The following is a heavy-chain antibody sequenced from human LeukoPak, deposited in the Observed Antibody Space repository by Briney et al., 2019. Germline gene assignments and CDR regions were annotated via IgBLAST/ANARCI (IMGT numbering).Heavy chain of an antibody. CDR2: IRYDGSNK. V-gene: IGHV3-30*02. Sequence: GGFLRLSCAASGFIFSSYAMSWVRQAPGKGLEWVAFIRYDGSNKYYADSVKGRFTISRDNSKNTLYLQMNSLRAEDTAVYYCAKGYPRYYYDSSGYHDAYAFDIWGQGTMVTVSS. D-gene: IGHD3-22*01. J-gene: IGHJ3*02. CDR3: AKGYPRYYYDSSGYHDAYAFDI. CDR1: GFIFSSYA.